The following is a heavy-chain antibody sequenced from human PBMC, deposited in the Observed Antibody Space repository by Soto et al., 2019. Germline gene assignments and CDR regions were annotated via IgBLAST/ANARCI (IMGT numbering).Heavy chain of an antibody. V-gene: IGHV4-30-4*01. CDR1: GGSINSGDYY. CDR3: ARDDCRGTRCSYYYGMDV. D-gene: IGHD2-15*01. J-gene: IGHJ6*02. Sequence: KTSGTLSLTCTVSGGSINSGDYYWSWIRQPPGKGLEWIGYIYYSGSIFYNPSLNSRVTISVDTSKNQFSLKLSSVTAADTAVYYCARDDCRGTRCSYYYGMDVWGQGTTVTVSS. CDR2: IYYSGSI.